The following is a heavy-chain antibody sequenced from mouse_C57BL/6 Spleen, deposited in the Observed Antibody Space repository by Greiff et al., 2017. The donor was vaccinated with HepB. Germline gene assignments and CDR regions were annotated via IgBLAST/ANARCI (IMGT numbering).Heavy chain of an antibody. J-gene: IGHJ4*01. V-gene: IGHV1-53*01. CDR1: GYTFTSYW. D-gene: IGHD3-2*02. Sequence: QVQLQQPGTELVKPGASVKLSCKASGYTFTSYWMHWVKQRPGQGLEWIGNINPSNGGTNYNEKFKSKATLTVDKSSSTAYMQLSSLTSEDSAVYYSAREDSSGYYAMDYWGQGTSVTVSS. CDR3: AREDSSGYYAMDY. CDR2: INPSNGGT.